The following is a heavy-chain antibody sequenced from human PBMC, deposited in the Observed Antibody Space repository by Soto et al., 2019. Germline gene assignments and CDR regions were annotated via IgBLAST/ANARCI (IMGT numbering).Heavy chain of an antibody. Sequence: SETLSLTCTVSGGSISSYYWSWIRQPPGKGLEWIGYIYYSGSTNYNPSLKSRVTISVDTSKNQFSLKLSSVTAADTAVYYCARGGGGLRYYYDSSGYSPFDYWGQGTLVTVSS. CDR1: GGSISSYY. D-gene: IGHD3-22*01. J-gene: IGHJ4*02. V-gene: IGHV4-59*01. CDR2: IYYSGST. CDR3: ARGGGGLRYYYDSSGYSPFDY.